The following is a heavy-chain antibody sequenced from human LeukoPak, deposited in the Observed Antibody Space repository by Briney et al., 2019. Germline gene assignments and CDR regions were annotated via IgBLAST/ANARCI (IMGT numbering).Heavy chain of an antibody. CDR3: ARLTPYYYDSSGYYPPIDY. D-gene: IGHD3-22*01. CDR2: IYYTGST. Sequence: SETLSLTCTVSGGSISSSSYYWGWIRQPRGKGLEWIGSIYYTGSTYYNPSLKSRVTISVDTSKNQFSLKLSSVTAADTAVYYCARLTPYYYDSSGYYPPIDYWGQGTLVTVSS. J-gene: IGHJ4*02. V-gene: IGHV4-39*01. CDR1: GGSISSSSYY.